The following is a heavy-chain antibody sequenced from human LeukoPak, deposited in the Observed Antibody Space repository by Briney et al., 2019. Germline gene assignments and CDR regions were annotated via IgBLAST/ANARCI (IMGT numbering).Heavy chain of an antibody. J-gene: IGHJ4*02. V-gene: IGHV1-8*01. CDR1: GYTFTSNN. CDR2: MDPNSADT. D-gene: IGHD6-19*01. CDR3: ARADTSGWFVDY. Sequence: ASVKVSCKVSGYTFTSNNINWVRQAPGQGLEWMGWMDPNSADTAYAQKFQGRVAMTRDTSISTAYMELSSLRSEDTAVYYCARADTSGWFVDYWGQGTLVTVSS.